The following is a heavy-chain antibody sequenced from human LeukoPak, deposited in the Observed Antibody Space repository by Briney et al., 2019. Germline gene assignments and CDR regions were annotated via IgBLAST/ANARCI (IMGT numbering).Heavy chain of an antibody. CDR2: IIPIFGTA. D-gene: IGHD3-9*01. V-gene: IGHV1-69*13. J-gene: IGHJ5*02. Sequence: GASVKVSCKASGGTFSSYAISWVRQAPGQGLEWMGGIIPIFGTANYAQKFQGRVTITADESTSTAYMELSSLRSEDTAVYYCARVHGDILTGYSQTWFDPWGQGTLVTVSS. CDR1: GGTFSSYA. CDR3: ARVHGDILTGYSQTWFDP.